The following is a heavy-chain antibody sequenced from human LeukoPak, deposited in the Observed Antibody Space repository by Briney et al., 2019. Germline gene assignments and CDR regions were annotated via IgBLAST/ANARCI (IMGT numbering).Heavy chain of an antibody. Sequence: SVKVSCKASGGTFSSYAISWVRQAPGQGLEWMGRIIPIFGTANYAQKFQGRVTITTDESTSTAYMELSSLRSEDTAVYYCARALRGYCSGGSCPNDYWGQGTLVTVSS. V-gene: IGHV1-69*05. D-gene: IGHD2-15*01. CDR3: ARALRGYCSGGSCPNDY. CDR2: IIPIFGTA. J-gene: IGHJ4*02. CDR1: GGTFSSYA.